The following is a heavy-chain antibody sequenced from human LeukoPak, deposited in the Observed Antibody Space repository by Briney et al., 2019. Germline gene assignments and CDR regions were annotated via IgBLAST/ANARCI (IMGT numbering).Heavy chain of an antibody. CDR2: ISAYNGNT. V-gene: IGHV1-18*01. J-gene: IGHJ4*02. D-gene: IGHD3-22*01. CDR1: GYTFTSYG. CDR3: ARVSLEDSSGYWHYFDY. Sequence: ASVKVSCKASGYTFTSYGISWVRQAPGQGLEWMGWISAYNGNTNYAQKLQGRVTMTTDTSTSTAYMELRSLRSDDTAVYYCARVSLEDSSGYWHYFDYWGQGTLVAVSS.